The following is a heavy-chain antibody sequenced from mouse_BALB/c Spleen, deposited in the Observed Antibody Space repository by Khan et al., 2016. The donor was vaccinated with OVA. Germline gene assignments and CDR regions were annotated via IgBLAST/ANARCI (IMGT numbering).Heavy chain of an antibody. CDR2: IWSGGST. CDR1: GFSLINYG. J-gene: IGHJ3*01. Sequence: VQLQESGPGLVQPSQSLSITCTVSGFSLINYGVHWVRQSPGKGLEWLGVIWSGGSTDYNTAFISRLSISKDNYKSQVFFKMNSLQTNDTAIYYCARNYEYDEGLVYWGQGTLVTVSA. CDR3: ARNYEYDEGLVY. D-gene: IGHD2-4*01. V-gene: IGHV2-2*02.